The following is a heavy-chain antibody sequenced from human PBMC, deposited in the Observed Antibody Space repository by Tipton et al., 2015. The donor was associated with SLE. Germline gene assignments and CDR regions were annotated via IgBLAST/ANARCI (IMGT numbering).Heavy chain of an antibody. CDR3: ARPHPGYGGNPDAFDI. CDR2: IDPSDSYT. J-gene: IGHJ3*02. V-gene: IGHV5-10-1*01. Sequence: VQLVQSGAEVKKPGESLKISCKGSGYSFTSYWISWVRQMPGKGLEWMGRIDPSDSYTNYSPSFQGHVTISADKSISTAYLQWSSLKASDTAMYYCARPHPGYGGNPDAFDIWGQGTMVTVSS. D-gene: IGHD4-23*01. CDR1: GYSFTSYW.